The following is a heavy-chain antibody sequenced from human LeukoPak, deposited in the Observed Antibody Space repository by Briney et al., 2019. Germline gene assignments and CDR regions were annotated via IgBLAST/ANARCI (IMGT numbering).Heavy chain of an antibody. J-gene: IGHJ4*02. Sequence: ASVTVSCKASGYTFTSYGISWVRQAPGQGLEWMGWISAYNGNTNYAQKLQGRVTMTTDTSTSTAYMELRSLRSNDTAVYYCARVGPFYCGGDCYPDYWGQGTLVTVSS. V-gene: IGHV1-18*01. CDR2: ISAYNGNT. CDR1: GYTFTSYG. D-gene: IGHD2-21*02. CDR3: ARVGPFYCGGDCYPDY.